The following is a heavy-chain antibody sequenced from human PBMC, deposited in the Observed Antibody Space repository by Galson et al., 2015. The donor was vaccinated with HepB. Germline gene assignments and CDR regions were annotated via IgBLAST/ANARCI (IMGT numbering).Heavy chain of an antibody. D-gene: IGHD1-26*01. Sequence: SLRLSCAASGFIFTSYAMSWVRQAPGKGLEWVSSISDGGGSTYYADSVKGRFTISRDNSRNTLYLQMNSLRAEDTTVYYCAKEIAGSYGRFDPWGRGTLVTVSS. CDR3: AKEIAGSYGRFDP. V-gene: IGHV3-23*01. CDR2: ISDGGGST. CDR1: GFIFTSYA. J-gene: IGHJ5*02.